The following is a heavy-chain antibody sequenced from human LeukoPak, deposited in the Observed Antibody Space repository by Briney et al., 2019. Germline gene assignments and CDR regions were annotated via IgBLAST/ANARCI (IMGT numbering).Heavy chain of an antibody. CDR3: ARDQWSSSSVSYYYYYYMDV. Sequence: SETLSLTCTVSGGSLSSGSYYWSWTRQPAGKGLEWIGRIYSSGSTNYNPSLKSRVTISLDTSKNQFSLKPSSVTAADTAVYYCARDQWSSSSVSYYYYYYMDVWGKGTTVTVSS. J-gene: IGHJ6*03. V-gene: IGHV4-61*02. D-gene: IGHD6-6*01. CDR1: GGSLSSGSYY. CDR2: IYSSGST.